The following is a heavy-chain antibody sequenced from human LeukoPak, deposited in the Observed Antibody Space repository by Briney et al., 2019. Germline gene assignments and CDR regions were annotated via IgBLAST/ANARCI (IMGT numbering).Heavy chain of an antibody. CDR2: ISSTNGYI. D-gene: IGHD1-26*01. V-gene: IGHV3-21*01. CDR3: ARGRSTWHLDY. J-gene: IGHJ4*02. CDR1: GFTFSSYS. Sequence: GGSLRLSCAASGFTFSSYSMNWVRQAPGKGLEWVSYISSTNGYIYYADSVRGRFTISGDNAKNSLSLQMNSLRAEDTAVYYCARGRSTWHLDYWGQGTLVTVSS.